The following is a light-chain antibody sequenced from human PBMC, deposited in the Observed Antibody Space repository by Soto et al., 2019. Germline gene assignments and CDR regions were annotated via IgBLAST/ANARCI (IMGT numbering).Light chain of an antibody. CDR1: QSIDNRY. V-gene: IGKV3-20*01. CDR2: ATS. Sequence: EIVLTQSPGTLSSSPGERATLSCRASQSIDNRYLAWYQHKPGQAPRLLIYATSSRATGIPDRFGGSGSGTDVNLTINRLEPEDFAVYYCQQYFGSSWTFGQGTNVDI. J-gene: IGKJ1*01. CDR3: QQYFGSSWT.